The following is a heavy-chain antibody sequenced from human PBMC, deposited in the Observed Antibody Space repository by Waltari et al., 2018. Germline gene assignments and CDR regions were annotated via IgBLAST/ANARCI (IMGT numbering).Heavy chain of an antibody. Sequence: EVQLLESGGGLVQPGGSLRLSCAASGFTVSSNYMSWVRQAPGKGLEWVSVIYSGGSTYYADSVKGRFTISRDNSKNTLYLQMNSLRAEDTAVYYCARLFINGRFGELPDYWGQGTLVTVSS. CDR3: ARLFINGRFGELPDY. CDR1: GFTVSSNY. J-gene: IGHJ4*02. D-gene: IGHD3-10*01. CDR2: IYSGGST. V-gene: IGHV3-53*01.